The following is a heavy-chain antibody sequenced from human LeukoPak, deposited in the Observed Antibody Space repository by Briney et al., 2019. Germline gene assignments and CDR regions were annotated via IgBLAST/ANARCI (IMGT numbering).Heavy chain of an antibody. J-gene: IGHJ4*02. V-gene: IGHV3-48*04. Sequence: GGSLRLSCAASGFTFSSYGMHWVRQAPGKGLEWVSYISSSGSTIYYADSVKGRFTISRDNAKNSLYLQMNSLRAEDTAVYYCVRDGGVSGYDLLDYWGQGTLVTVSS. CDR3: VRDGGVSGYDLLDY. D-gene: IGHD5-12*01. CDR1: GFTFSSYG. CDR2: ISSSGSTI.